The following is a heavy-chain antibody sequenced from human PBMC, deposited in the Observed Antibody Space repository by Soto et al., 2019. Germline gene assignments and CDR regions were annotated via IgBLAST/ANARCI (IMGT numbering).Heavy chain of an antibody. Sequence: EVQLVESGGGLVQPGGSLRLSCAASGFTFSSYSMNWVRQAPGKGLEWVSYISSSSSTIYYADSVKGRFTISRDNAKYSLYLQMNSLRDEDTAVYYCARLYYLWSVPNYGMDVWGQGTTVTVSS. J-gene: IGHJ6*02. CDR3: ARLYYLWSVPNYGMDV. V-gene: IGHV3-48*02. CDR1: GFTFSSYS. D-gene: IGHD3-3*01. CDR2: ISSSSSTI.